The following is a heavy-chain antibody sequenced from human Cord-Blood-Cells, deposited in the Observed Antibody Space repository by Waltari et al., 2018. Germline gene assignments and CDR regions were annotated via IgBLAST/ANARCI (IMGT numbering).Heavy chain of an antibody. V-gene: IGHV1-69*12. J-gene: IGHJ3*02. D-gene: IGHD6-13*01. CDR3: ATLMGYSSSWYGAFDI. CDR2: IIPIFGTA. CDR1: GGTFSSYA. Sequence: QVQLVQSGAEVKKPGSSVKVSCKASGGTFSSYAISWVRQAPGQGLEWMGGIIPIFGTANYAQKFQGRVTITADESMSTAYMELSSLRSEDTAVYYCATLMGYSSSWYGAFDIWGQGTMVTVSS.